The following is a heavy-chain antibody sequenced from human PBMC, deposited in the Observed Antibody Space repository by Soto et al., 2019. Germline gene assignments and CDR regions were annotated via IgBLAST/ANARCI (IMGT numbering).Heavy chain of an antibody. CDR1: GGSISSSSQY. J-gene: IGHJ3*02. CDR3: ARHDDRGRFINGFDI. D-gene: IGHD3-16*01. V-gene: IGHV4-39*01. Sequence: QLRLQESGPGLVKPAETLSLICTVSGGSISSSSQYWGWIRQSPGKGLEWIGSMSYNAIAYYNPSLESRVTISVNTSENQFSLKLTSVTAADTAVYYCARHDDRGRFINGFDIWGQGTLVTVSS. CDR2: MSYNAIA.